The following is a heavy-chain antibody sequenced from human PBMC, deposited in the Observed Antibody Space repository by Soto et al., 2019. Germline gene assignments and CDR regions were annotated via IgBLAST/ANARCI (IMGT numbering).Heavy chain of an antibody. J-gene: IGHJ4*02. CDR3: AKSAGFCSGGNCYSGY. Sequence: PGGSLRLSCAASGFTFSSYAMSWVRQAPGKGLEWVSAISGSGGSTYYADSVKGRFTISRDNSKNTLYLQMNSLRAEDTAVYYCAKSAGFCSGGNCYSGYWGQGTLVTVSS. CDR2: ISGSGGST. D-gene: IGHD2-15*01. V-gene: IGHV3-23*01. CDR1: GFTFSSYA.